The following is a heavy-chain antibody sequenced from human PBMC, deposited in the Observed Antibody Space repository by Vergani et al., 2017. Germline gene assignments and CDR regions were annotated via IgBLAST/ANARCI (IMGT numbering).Heavy chain of an antibody. CDR1: GGSFSGYY. J-gene: IGHJ5*02. CDR3: ARHPLVGVVPAAIKGANWFDP. Sequence: QVQLQQWGAGLLKPSETLSLTCAVYGGSFSGYYWSWIRQPPGKGLEWIGSIYYSGSTYYNPSLKSRVTISVDTAKNQFSLKLSSVTAAETAVYYCARHPLVGVVPAAIKGANWFDPWGQGTLVTVSS. V-gene: IGHV4-34*01. CDR2: IYYSGST. D-gene: IGHD2-2*01.